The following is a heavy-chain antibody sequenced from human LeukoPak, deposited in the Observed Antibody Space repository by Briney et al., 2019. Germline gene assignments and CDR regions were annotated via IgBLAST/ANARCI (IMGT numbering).Heavy chain of an antibody. Sequence: GGSLRLSCAASGFTFSNAWMSWVRQAPGKGLEWVGRIKSKTGGGTTDYAAPVKGRFTISRDDSKNTLYLQMSSLKTEDTAVYYCTTLTTFGVVIAYYYYYYMDVWGKGTTVTVSS. J-gene: IGHJ6*03. CDR3: TTLTTFGVVIAYYYYYYMDV. CDR2: IKSKTGGGTT. V-gene: IGHV3-15*01. D-gene: IGHD3-3*01. CDR1: GFTFSNAW.